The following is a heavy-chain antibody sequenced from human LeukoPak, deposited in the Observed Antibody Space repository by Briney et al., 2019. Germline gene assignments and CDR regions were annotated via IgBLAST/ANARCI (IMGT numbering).Heavy chain of an antibody. CDR2: INPNSGGT. J-gene: IGHJ5*02. V-gene: IGHV1-2*02. D-gene: IGHD7-27*01. CDR1: GYTFTGYY. Sequence: GASVKVSCKASGYTFTGYYMHWVRQAPGQGLEWMGWINPNSGGTNYAQKFQGRVTMTRDTSISTAYMELSRLRSDDTAVYYCARDALRNRHWGAWFDPWGQGTLVIVSS. CDR3: ARDALRNRHWGAWFDP.